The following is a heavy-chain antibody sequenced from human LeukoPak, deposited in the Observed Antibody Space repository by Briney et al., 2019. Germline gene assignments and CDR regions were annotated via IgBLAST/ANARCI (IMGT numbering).Heavy chain of an antibody. CDR3: SRDTGSYYSVGMDV. V-gene: IGHV1-18*01. CDR2: INTYNGNT. Sequence: ASVKVSCKASGYXFTTNGISWVRQAPGQGLEWMGWINTYNGNTNYAQKFQGRVSMTTDTSTSTVYMELRSLRSDDTAVYYCSRDTGSYYSVGMDVWGQGTTVTVSS. J-gene: IGHJ6*02. CDR1: GYXFTTNG. D-gene: IGHD1-26*01.